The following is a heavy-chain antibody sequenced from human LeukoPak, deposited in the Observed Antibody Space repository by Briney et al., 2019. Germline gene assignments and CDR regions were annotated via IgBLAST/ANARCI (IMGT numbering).Heavy chain of an antibody. Sequence: GGSLRLSCAASGFTFSNYWMNWVRQVPGKGLVCVSRINIEGTSTSYANSVKGRFTISRDNAKNALYLQMNSLRAEDTAVYYCVRDGGSAWYINGDEAFDIWGQGTMVTVSS. V-gene: IGHV3-74*01. D-gene: IGHD6-19*01. CDR1: GFTFSNYW. CDR3: VRDGGSAWYINGDEAFDI. CDR2: INIEGTST. J-gene: IGHJ3*02.